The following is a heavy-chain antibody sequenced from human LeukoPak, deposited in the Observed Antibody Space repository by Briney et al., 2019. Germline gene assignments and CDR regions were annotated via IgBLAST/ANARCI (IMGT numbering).Heavy chain of an antibody. D-gene: IGHD3-10*01. CDR1: GFTFSSYS. CDR2: ISSSSSTI. J-gene: IGHJ6*02. V-gene: IGHV3-48*01. CDR3: ARDAGDSGSYYIYYYYGMDV. Sequence: PGGSLRLSCAASGFTFSSYSMNWVRQAPGKGLEWVPYISSSSSTIYYADSVKGRFTISRDNAKNSLYLQMNSLRAEDTAVYYCARDAGDSGSYYIYYYYGMDVWGQGTTVTVSS.